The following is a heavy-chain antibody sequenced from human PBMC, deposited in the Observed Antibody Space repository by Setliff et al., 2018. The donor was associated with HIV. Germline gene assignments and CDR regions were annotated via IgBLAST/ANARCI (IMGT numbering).Heavy chain of an antibody. CDR2: IDSFKGNT. D-gene: IGHD3-22*01. CDR3: ARYRDSSDPGFYYMDG. CDR1: GYTYTDSR. Sequence: ASVKVSCKTSGYTYTDSRITWVRQAPGQGLEWMGWIDSFKGNTKYAQKFQGRVTMITDTSTNTAYMELKSLRSDDTAVYYCARYRDSSDPGFYYMDGWGKGTTVTVS. J-gene: IGHJ6*03. V-gene: IGHV1-18*01.